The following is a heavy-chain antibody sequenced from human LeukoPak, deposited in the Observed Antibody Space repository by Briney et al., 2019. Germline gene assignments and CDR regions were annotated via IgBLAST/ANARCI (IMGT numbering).Heavy chain of an antibody. CDR2: IYTSGST. D-gene: IGHD2-2*01. CDR1: GGSIRGYY. CDR3: ARDSVNTRLHYYMDL. Sequence: PSETLSLTCTVSGGSIRGYYWSWIRQPAGKGREGLGRIYTSGSTNYNPSLKSRVTMSVDTSRNQFSLKLSSVTAADTAMYYCARDSVNTRLHYYMDLWGKGTTVTVSS. J-gene: IGHJ6*03. V-gene: IGHV4-4*07.